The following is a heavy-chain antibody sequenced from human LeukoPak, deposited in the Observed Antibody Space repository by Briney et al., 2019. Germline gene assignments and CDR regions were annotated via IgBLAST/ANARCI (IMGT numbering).Heavy chain of an antibody. CDR2: IRYDESKK. Sequence: GGSLRLSCATSGFPFSSYDIHWVRQAPGKGLEWVSFIRYDESKKDYADSVKGRFTISRDKTKNTVYLQMNSLRAEDTAVYYCVSAYAGLLDYWGQGTLVTVSS. CDR3: VSAYAGLLDY. CDR1: GFPFSSYD. J-gene: IGHJ4*02. D-gene: IGHD2-2*01. V-gene: IGHV3-30*02.